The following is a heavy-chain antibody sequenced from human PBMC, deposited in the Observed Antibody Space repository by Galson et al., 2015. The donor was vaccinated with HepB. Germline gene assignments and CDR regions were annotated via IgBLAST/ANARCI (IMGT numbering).Heavy chain of an antibody. J-gene: IGHJ6*02. D-gene: IGHD2-2*01. CDR1: GYTFTSYY. CDR2: SDPEDGET. Sequence: SVKVSCKASGYTFTSYYMHWVRQAPGQGLEWMGGSDPEDGETIYAQKFQSRVTMTEDTSTDTAYMELSSLRSEDTAVYYCATPSIVVVPAALRGDWYYYYGMDVWGQGTTVTVSS. CDR3: ATPSIVVVPAALRGDWYYYYGMDV. V-gene: IGHV1-24*01.